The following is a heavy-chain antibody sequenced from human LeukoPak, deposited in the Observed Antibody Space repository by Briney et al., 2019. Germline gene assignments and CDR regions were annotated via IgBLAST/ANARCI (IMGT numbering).Heavy chain of an antibody. D-gene: IGHD3-22*01. CDR1: AGSITSGDYY. J-gene: IGHJ4*02. V-gene: IGHV4-30-4*08. CDR3: ARVHYDSSGHNDY. Sequence: SQTLSPTCTVSAGSITSGDYYCSWIRHPLGKGLEWIGYIYYSGSTYYNPSLKSRVTISVDTSKNQFSLKLSSVTAADTAVYYCARVHYDSSGHNDYWGQGTLVTVSS. CDR2: IYYSGST.